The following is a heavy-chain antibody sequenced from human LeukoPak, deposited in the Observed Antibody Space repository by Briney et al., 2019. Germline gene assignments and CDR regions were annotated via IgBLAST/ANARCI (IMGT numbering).Heavy chain of an antibody. CDR2: ISDIGSI. Sequence: SETLSLTCTVSGGSISSYYWSWIRQPPGKGLEWIAYISDIGSINYNPSLKSRVTISLDTSKNQFSLKLSSVTAADTAVYYGAGHHPRNTVDFWGQGTLVTVSS. CDR3: AGHHPRNTVDF. J-gene: IGHJ4*02. D-gene: IGHD2/OR15-2a*01. CDR1: GGSISSYY. V-gene: IGHV4-59*08.